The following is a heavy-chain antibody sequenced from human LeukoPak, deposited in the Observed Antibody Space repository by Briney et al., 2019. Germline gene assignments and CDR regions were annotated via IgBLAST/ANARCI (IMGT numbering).Heavy chain of an antibody. CDR1: GFTFSSYW. V-gene: IGHV3-7*01. CDR2: IKQDGSEK. D-gene: IGHD2-15*01. CDR3: ARVPLGCSGGSCYYYYGMDV. Sequence: GGSLRLSCAASGFTFSSYWMSWVRQAPGKGLEWVANIKQDGSEKYYVDSVKGRFTISRDNAKNSLYLQMNSLRAEDMAVYYCARVPLGCSGGSCYYYYGMDVWGQGTTVTVSS. J-gene: IGHJ6*02.